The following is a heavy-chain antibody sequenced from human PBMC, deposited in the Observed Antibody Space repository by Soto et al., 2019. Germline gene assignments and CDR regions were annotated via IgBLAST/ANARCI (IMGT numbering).Heavy chain of an antibody. D-gene: IGHD3-16*01. CDR1: GAAHISTQYH. CDR2: IFYSGAT. CDR3: GRLDYAGTFHQPYHFNH. V-gene: IGHV4-39*01. Sequence: XTLSLRGNVSGAAHISTQYHWGWVRQPPGKGLEWIGNIFYSGATFYNPSLESRLSISVDTSRNLFSLKLTSVTAADTAVYFCGRLDYAGTFHQPYHFNHWSQGALGTVSS. J-gene: IGHJ4*02.